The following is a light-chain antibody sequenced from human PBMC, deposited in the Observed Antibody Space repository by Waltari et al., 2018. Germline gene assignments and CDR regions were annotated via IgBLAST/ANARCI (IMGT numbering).Light chain of an antibody. Sequence: DIQMTQSPSSLSASVGDRVTITCRASENVNNYLNWYQQKPGKAPKLLIYAASTLQTGVPSRFSGSGSRTDFTLTISSLQPENVAVYYCQHSYGTPLTFGGGTRVEIK. CDR3: QHSYGTPLT. CDR1: ENVNNY. V-gene: IGKV1-39*01. CDR2: AAS. J-gene: IGKJ4*01.